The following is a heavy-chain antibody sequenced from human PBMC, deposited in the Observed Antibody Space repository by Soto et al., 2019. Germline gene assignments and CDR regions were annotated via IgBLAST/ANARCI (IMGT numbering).Heavy chain of an antibody. CDR3: VSAKWIQLWLSRYYYGMDV. J-gene: IGHJ6*02. V-gene: IGHV1-69*13. CDR1: GGTFSSYA. CDR2: IIPIFGTA. Sequence: SVKVSCKASGGTFSSYAISWVRQAPGQGLEWMGGIIPIFGTANYAQKLQGRVTITADESTSTAYMELSSLRSEDTAVYYCVSAKWIQLWLSRYYYGMDVWGQGTTVTVSS. D-gene: IGHD5-18*01.